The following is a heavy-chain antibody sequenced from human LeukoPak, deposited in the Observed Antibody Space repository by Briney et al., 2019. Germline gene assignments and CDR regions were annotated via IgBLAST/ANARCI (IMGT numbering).Heavy chain of an antibody. Sequence: ASVKVSCKASGYTFTGYYMHWVRQAPGQGLEWMGRINPNSAGKNYAQKFQGRVTMTRDTSISTAYMELSRLRSDDTAVYYCARDRGRFGEEYYYYYYYMDVWGKGTTVTVSS. J-gene: IGHJ6*03. CDR3: ARDRGRFGEEYYYYYYYMDV. V-gene: IGHV1-2*06. CDR2: INPNSAGK. D-gene: IGHD3-10*01. CDR1: GYTFTGYY.